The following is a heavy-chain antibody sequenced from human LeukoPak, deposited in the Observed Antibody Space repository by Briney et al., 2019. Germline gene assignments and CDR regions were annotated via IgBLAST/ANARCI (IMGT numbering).Heavy chain of an antibody. V-gene: IGHV3-23*01. J-gene: IGHJ4*02. CDR2: ISGSGGST. Sequence: GGSLRLSCAASGFTFSSYAMSWVRQAPGKGLEWVSAISGSGGSTYYADSVKGRFTISRDNSKNTLYLQMNSLRAEDTAVYYCAKCGGYDYVWGSYRYPFDYWGQGTLVTVSS. CDR1: GFTFSSYA. CDR3: AKCGGYDYVWGSYRYPFDY. D-gene: IGHD3-16*02.